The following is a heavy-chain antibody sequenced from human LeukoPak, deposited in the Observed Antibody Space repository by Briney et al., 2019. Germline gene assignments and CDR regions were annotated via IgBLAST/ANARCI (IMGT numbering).Heavy chain of an antibody. Sequence: SATLSLTCTVSGGSISSSSYYWGWIRQPPGKGLEWIGSIYYSGSTYYNPSLKSRVTISVDTSKNQFSLKLSSVTAADTAVYYCARSLVRGVVIMGGTVDYWGQGTLVTVSS. CDR3: ARSLVRGVVIMGGTVDY. CDR2: IYYSGST. J-gene: IGHJ4*02. D-gene: IGHD3-3*01. CDR1: GGSISSSSYY. V-gene: IGHV4-39*01.